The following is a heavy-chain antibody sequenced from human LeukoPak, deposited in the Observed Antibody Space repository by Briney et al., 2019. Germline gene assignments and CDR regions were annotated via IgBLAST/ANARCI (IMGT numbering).Heavy chain of an antibody. D-gene: IGHD6-13*01. V-gene: IGHV1-18*01. CDR3: ARDRSIAAAGINFAY. Sequence: ASVKVSCTTSVYTFTSYGISWVRQAPGQGLEWRGWISSYNCNTNDAQRLHGRVTVTTDTSTSTAYMELRSLRSDDTAVYYCARDRSIAAAGINFAYWGQGTLVTVSS. CDR2: ISSYNCNT. J-gene: IGHJ4*02. CDR1: VYTFTSYG.